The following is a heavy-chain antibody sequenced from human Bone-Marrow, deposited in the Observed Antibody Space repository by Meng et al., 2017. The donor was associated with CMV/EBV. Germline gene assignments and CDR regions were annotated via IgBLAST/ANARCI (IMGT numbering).Heavy chain of an antibody. D-gene: IGHD1-7*01. J-gene: IGHJ6*02. CDR3: AIGELRDYYYGMDV. Sequence: ASVKVSCKTSGYTFTNFGVSWVRQAPGQGLEWMGWINPNSGGTNYAQKFQGRVTMTRDTSISTAYMELSRLRSDDTAVYYCAIGELRDYYYGMDVWGQGTTVTVSS. V-gene: IGHV1-2*02. CDR1: GYTFTNFG. CDR2: INPNSGGT.